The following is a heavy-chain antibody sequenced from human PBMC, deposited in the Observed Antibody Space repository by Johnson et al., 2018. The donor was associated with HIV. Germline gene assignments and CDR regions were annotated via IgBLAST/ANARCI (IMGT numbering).Heavy chain of an antibody. D-gene: IGHD3-16*01. CDR3: AREFGDLMAFDI. CDR1: GFTFSSYA. CDR2: VWYDGSNK. Sequence: QMLLVESGGGVVQPGRSLRLSCAASGFTFSSYAMHWVRQAPGKGLEWVAVVWYDGSNKYSADSVRGRFTISRDNSKANLYLQMHNLTTEATAVYSCAREFGDLMAFDIWGQGTMVTVSS. J-gene: IGHJ3*02. V-gene: IGHV3-30*04.